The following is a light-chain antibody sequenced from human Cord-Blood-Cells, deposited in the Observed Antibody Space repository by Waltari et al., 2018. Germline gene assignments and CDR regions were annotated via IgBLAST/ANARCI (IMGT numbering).Light chain of an antibody. J-gene: IGKJ1*01. CDR1: QSVSSSY. V-gene: IGKV3-20*01. CDR2: GAS. Sequence: VLTQSPGTLSFSAGDSATLSCRASQSVSSSYLAWYQQKPGQAPRLLIHGASTRATGIPDSFSGSGSGTDFTLTISRLEPEDFAVYYCQQYGSSPRAFGQGTKVEIK. CDR3: QQYGSSPRA.